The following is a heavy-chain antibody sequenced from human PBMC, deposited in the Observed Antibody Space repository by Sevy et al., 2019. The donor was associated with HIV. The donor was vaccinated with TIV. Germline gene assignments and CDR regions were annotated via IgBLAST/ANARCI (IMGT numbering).Heavy chain of an antibody. Sequence: ASVKVSCKAPGGTFSSYAISWVRQAPGQGLEWMGGIIPIFGTANYAQTFQGRVTITADESTSTAYMELSSLRSEDTAVYYCARAGAIYDSSGYYLYWGQGTLVTVSS. CDR2: IIPIFGTA. D-gene: IGHD3-22*01. J-gene: IGHJ4*02. CDR3: ARAGAIYDSSGYYLY. V-gene: IGHV1-69*13. CDR1: GGTFSSYA.